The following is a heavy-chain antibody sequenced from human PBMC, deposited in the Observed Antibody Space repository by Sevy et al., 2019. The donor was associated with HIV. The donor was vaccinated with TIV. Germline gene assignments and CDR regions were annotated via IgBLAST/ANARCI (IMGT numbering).Heavy chain of an antibody. CDR3: ARHEAYEFWGDTIRENYYYGIDV. Sequence: SETLSLTCSVSGASITTNTYYWGWIRQAPGKGLEWIGSIFYSGRSDYNPSLKGRVTISVDTSKNQFSLKLRSVTAADTSVYYCARHEAYEFWGDTIRENYYYGIDVWGQGTTVTVSS. CDR2: IFYSGRS. V-gene: IGHV4-39*01. D-gene: IGHD3-3*01. CDR1: GASITTNTYY. J-gene: IGHJ6*02.